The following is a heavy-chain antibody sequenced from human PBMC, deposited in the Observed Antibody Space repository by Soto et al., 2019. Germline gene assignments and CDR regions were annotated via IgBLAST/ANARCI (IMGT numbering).Heavy chain of an antibody. V-gene: IGHV3-53*04. J-gene: IGHJ6*03. D-gene: IGHD2-2*01. CDR1: GFTVSSNY. CDR3: ARDQVVVVPAANYYYYYMDV. Sequence: GGSLRLSCAASGFTVSSNYMSWVRQAPGKGLEWVSVIYSGGSTYYADSVKGRFTISRHNSKNTLYLQMNSLRAEDTAVYYCARDQVVVVPAANYYYYYMDVWGKGTTVTVSS. CDR2: IYSGGST.